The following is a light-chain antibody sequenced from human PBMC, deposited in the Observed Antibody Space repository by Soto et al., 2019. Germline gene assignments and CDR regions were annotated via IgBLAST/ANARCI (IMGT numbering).Light chain of an antibody. CDR2: NAS. Sequence: EIVLTQSPGTLSLSPGDRATLSCGASQSVRTTYLAWYQQKPGQAPRLLIYNASNRTTGIPDRFSGSGSGTDFTLTIDRLEPADFAVYFCQQYSSSQGWTFGQGTKVDIK. J-gene: IGKJ1*01. V-gene: IGKV3-20*01. CDR1: QSVRTTY. CDR3: QQYSSSQGWT.